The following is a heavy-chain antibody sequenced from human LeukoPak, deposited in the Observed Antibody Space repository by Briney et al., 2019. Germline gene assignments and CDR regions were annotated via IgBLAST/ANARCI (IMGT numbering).Heavy chain of an antibody. CDR3: ARGRYCTNGVCPVDY. D-gene: IGHD2-8*01. CDR2: LYYRGNT. V-gene: IGHV4-39*01. Sequence: SETLSLTCTVSGGSISSSSYYWGWIRQPPGKGLEWIGSLYYRGNTYYNPSLKSRFTISVHTSKNQFSLKLRSVTAADTAVYYCARGRYCTNGVCPVDYWGQGTLVTVSS. CDR1: GGSISSSSYY. J-gene: IGHJ4*02.